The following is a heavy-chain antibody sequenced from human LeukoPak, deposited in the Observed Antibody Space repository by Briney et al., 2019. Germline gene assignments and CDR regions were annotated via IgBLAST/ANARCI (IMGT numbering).Heavy chain of an antibody. Sequence: PGGSLRLSCAASGFTFSTYWMHWVCQAPGMGLVWVSRIDSDGSGASYADSVKGRFTISRDNAKNTLYLQMNSLRAEDTAVYYCARIGPSGSGSYFFLDPWGQGTLVTVSS. D-gene: IGHD3-10*01. V-gene: IGHV3-74*01. CDR1: GFTFSTYW. CDR3: ARIGPSGSGSYFFLDP. J-gene: IGHJ5*02. CDR2: IDSDGSGA.